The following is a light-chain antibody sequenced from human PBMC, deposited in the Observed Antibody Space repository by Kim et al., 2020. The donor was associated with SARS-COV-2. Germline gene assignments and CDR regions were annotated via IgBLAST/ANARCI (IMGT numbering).Light chain of an antibody. CDR2: EDN. CDR3: QSYDSSNLWV. J-gene: IGLJ3*02. V-gene: IGLV6-57*04. CDR1: SGSIARNY. Sequence: NFMLTQPHSVSESPGKKVTISCTRSSGSIARNYVQWYQQRPGSAPTTVIYEDNQRPSGVPDRFSGSIDSSSNSASLTISGLKTEDEADYYCQSYDSSNLWVFGGGTQLTVL.